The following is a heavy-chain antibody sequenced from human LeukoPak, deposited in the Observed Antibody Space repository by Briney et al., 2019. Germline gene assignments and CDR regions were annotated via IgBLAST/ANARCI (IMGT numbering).Heavy chain of an antibody. D-gene: IGHD6-19*01. CDR3: ARVSRGSIAVAGTVFSSRWFDP. J-gene: IGHJ5*02. CDR2: INPNSGGT. Sequence: ASVKVSCKASGHTFTGYYMHWVRQAPGQGLEWMGWINPNSGGTNYAQKFQGRVTMTRDTSISTAYMELSRLRSDDTAVYYCARVSRGSIAVAGTVFSSRWFDPWGQGTLVTVSS. CDR1: GHTFTGYY. V-gene: IGHV1-2*02.